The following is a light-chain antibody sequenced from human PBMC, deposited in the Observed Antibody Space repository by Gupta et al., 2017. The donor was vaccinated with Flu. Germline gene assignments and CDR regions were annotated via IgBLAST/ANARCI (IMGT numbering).Light chain of an antibody. Sequence: PRQTASVTCSGDKVGDKYVFWYQQKPGQSPVLVIFKDSQRTAGSPERFSGSNSGNTATLTISGTQAMDEDDYYCQAWDSSTFIFGGGTKLTVL. V-gene: IGLV3-1*01. CDR2: KDS. CDR3: QAWDSSTFI. CDR1: KVGDKY. J-gene: IGLJ2*01.